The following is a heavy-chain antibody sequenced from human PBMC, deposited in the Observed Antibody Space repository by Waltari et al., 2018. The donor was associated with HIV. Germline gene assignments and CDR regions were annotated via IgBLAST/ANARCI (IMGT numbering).Heavy chain of an antibody. V-gene: IGHV4-4*02. CDR1: GGSISSSNW. CDR3: ARTYYDFWSDIYDGMDV. Sequence: QVQLQESGPGLVKPSGTLSLTCAVSGGSISSSNWWSWVRQPPGKGLEWIGEIYHSGVTNYNPSLKSRVTISVDKSKNQFSLKLSSVTAADTAVYYCARTYYDFWSDIYDGMDVWGQGTTVTVSS. D-gene: IGHD3-3*01. J-gene: IGHJ6*02. CDR2: IYHSGVT.